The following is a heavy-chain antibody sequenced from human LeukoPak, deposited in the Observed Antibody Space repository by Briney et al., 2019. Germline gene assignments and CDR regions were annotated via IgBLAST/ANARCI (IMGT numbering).Heavy chain of an antibody. J-gene: IGHJ6*03. CDR2: INPNSGGT. V-gene: IGHV1-2*02. D-gene: IGHD3-22*01. Sequence: ASVKVSCKASGYTFTSYYMHWVRQAPGQGLEWMGWINPNSGGTNYAQKFQGRVTMTRDTSISTAYMELSRLRSEDTAVYYCARAGSAYYYDSSGYYSMDVWGKGTTVTISS. CDR1: GYTFTSYY. CDR3: ARAGSAYYYDSSGYYSMDV.